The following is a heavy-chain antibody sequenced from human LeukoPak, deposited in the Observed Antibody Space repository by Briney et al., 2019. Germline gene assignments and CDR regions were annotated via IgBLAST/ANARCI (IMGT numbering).Heavy chain of an antibody. J-gene: IGHJ4*02. Sequence: ASVKVSCKASGYTFCSYAINWVRQAPGQGLEWMGWISGYNGNTNYAQKFQGRVTMTTDTSTNTAYMEVKSLRSDDTDVYYCARLAITFGGGIVNAGSNYWGQGTLVTVSS. CDR1: GYTFCSYA. CDR3: ARLAITFGGGIVNAGSNY. D-gene: IGHD3-16*02. V-gene: IGHV1-18*01. CDR2: ISGYNGNT.